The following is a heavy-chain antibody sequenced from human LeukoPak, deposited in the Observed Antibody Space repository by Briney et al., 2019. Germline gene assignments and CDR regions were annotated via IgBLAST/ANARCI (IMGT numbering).Heavy chain of an antibody. Sequence: GGSLRLSCAASGFTFSNYAMSWVRQAPGKGLEWVSAISGSASSTYHADSVKGRFTISRDNSKNTLYLQMNSLRPEDTSVYYCARSPTSWYFDYWGQGTLVTVSS. V-gene: IGHV3-23*01. D-gene: IGHD2-2*01. CDR1: GFTFSNYA. J-gene: IGHJ4*02. CDR2: ISGSASST. CDR3: ARSPTSWYFDY.